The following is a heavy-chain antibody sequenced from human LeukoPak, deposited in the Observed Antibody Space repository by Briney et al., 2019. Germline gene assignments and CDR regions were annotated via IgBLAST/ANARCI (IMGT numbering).Heavy chain of an antibody. D-gene: IGHD3-10*01. V-gene: IGHV3-23*01. Sequence: GGSLRLSCAASGLAFSSYAMSWLRQAPGKGLEWVSTISVASNTFYADSVKGRFTISRDNSRNTVYLQMTSLRAEDTALYYCAKDRSLWFGELQNWGQGTLVTVSS. CDR2: ISVASNT. J-gene: IGHJ4*02. CDR3: AKDRSLWFGELQN. CDR1: GLAFSSYA.